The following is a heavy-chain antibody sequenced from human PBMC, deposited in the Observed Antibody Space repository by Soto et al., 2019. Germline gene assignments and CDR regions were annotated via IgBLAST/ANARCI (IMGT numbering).Heavy chain of an antibody. Sequence: ASVKVSCKASGYTFTSYDINWVRQATGPGLEWMGWMNPNSGNTGYAQKFQGRVTMTRNTSISTAYMELGSLRSEDTAVYYCARGQQYYDFWSGYYPSRNWFDPWGQGTLVTVSS. CDR2: MNPNSGNT. CDR1: GYTFTSYD. D-gene: IGHD3-3*01. CDR3: ARGQQYYDFWSGYYPSRNWFDP. V-gene: IGHV1-8*01. J-gene: IGHJ5*02.